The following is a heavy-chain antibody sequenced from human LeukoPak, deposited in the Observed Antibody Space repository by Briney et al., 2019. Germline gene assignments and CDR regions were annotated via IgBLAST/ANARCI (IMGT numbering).Heavy chain of an antibody. Sequence: SETLSLTCTVSGGSISSSSYYWGWIRQPPGKGLEWIGSIYYSGSTYYNPSLKSRVTISVDTSKNQFSLKLSSVTAADTAVYYCARDVRFYYGSGITKAAFDIWGQGTMVTVSS. CDR1: GGSISSSSYY. CDR3: ARDVRFYYGSGITKAAFDI. J-gene: IGHJ3*02. CDR2: IYYSGST. V-gene: IGHV4-39*07. D-gene: IGHD3-10*01.